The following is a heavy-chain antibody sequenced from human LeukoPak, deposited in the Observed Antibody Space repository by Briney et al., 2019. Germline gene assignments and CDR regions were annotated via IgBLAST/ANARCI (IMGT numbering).Heavy chain of an antibody. D-gene: IGHD3-16*01. J-gene: IGHJ4*02. CDR1: GFTFSVHY. CDR2: ISNDGTKT. V-gene: IGHV3-11*04. Sequence: GGSLRLSCAASGFTFSVHYMAWIRQAPGKGLQWISYISNDGTKTYYADSVRGRFTISRDNGKNLVYLQMNSLRVEDTAVYYCARVFSHWGWPGDYYFDYWGQGSLVTVSS. CDR3: ARVFSHWGWPGDYYFDY.